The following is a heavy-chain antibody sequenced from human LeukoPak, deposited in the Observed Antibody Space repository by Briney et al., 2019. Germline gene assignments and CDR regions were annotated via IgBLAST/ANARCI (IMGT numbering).Heavy chain of an antibody. CDR2: INHSGST. CDR1: GGSFSGYY. D-gene: IGHD3-22*01. V-gene: IGHV4-34*01. J-gene: IGHJ4*02. CDR3: ARFTTAPLDYYFDY. Sequence: SETLSLTCAVYGGSFSGYYWSWIRQPPGKGLEWIGEINHSGSTNYNPSIKSRVTISVDTSKNQFSLKLSSVTAADTAVYYCARFTTAPLDYYFDYWGQGTLVTVSS.